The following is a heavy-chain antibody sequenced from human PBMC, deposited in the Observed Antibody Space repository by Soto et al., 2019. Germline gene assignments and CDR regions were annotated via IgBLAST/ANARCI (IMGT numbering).Heavy chain of an antibody. CDR2: IYPGDSDT. CDR1: GYSFTSYW. J-gene: IGHJ6*02. CDR3: ATALAHSGIAAAGYYGMDV. Sequence: PGESLKISCKGSGYSFTSYWIGWVRQMPGKGLEWMGIIYPGDSDTRYSPSFQGQVTISADKSISTAYLQWSSLKASDTAMYYCATALAHSGIAAAGYYGMDVWGQGTTVTVSS. V-gene: IGHV5-51*01. D-gene: IGHD6-13*01.